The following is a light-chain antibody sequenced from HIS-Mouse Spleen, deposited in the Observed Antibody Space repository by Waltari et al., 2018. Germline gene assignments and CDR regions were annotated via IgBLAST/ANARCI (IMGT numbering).Light chain of an antibody. J-gene: IGKJ1*01. CDR2: KAS. CDR3: QQYNSYSWT. CDR1: QSISSW. V-gene: IGKV1-5*03. Sequence: DIQMTQSPSTLSASVGDRVTITCRASQSISSWLAWYQQKPGKAPKLLIYKASSLESGVQSRFRGSGSGTEFTLTISSLQPDDFATYYCQQYNSYSWTFGQGTKVEIK.